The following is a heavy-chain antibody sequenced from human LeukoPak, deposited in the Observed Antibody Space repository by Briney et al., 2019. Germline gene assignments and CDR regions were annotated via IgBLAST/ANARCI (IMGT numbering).Heavy chain of an antibody. CDR3: VCGYVAALPSY. CDR2: IYHSGST. CDR1: GYSISSGYY. J-gene: IGHJ4*02. Sequence: SETLSLTCAVSGYSISSGYYWGWIRQPPGKGLEWIGSIYHSGSTYYNPSLKSRVTISVDTSKNQFSLKLSSVTAADTAVYYCVCGYVAALPSYWGQGTLVTVSS. V-gene: IGHV4-38-2*01. D-gene: IGHD5-12*01.